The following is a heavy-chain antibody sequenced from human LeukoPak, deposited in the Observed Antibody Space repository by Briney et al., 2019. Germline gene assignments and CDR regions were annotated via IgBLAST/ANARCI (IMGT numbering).Heavy chain of an antibody. Sequence: GASVKVSCRAFGYTFTSNYMHWVRQAPGRGPEWMGVISPSGGSTTYAQKFQGRVTMTTDTSTTTAYMELRSLRSDDTAVYYCARAGAVVDNWFDPWGQGTLVTVSS. D-gene: IGHD2-15*01. J-gene: IGHJ5*02. CDR3: ARAGAVVDNWFDP. V-gene: IGHV1-46*01. CDR2: ISPSGGST. CDR1: GYTFTSNY.